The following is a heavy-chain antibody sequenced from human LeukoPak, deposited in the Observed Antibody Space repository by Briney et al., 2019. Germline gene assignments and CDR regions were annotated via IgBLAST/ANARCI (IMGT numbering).Heavy chain of an antibody. CDR2: IHNSGST. D-gene: IGHD1-26*01. V-gene: IGHV4-59*02. Sequence: PSETLSLTCTVSGGSVSSYYWSWIRQPPGEGLEWIAYIHNSGSTNCNLSLKTRVTISVDTSKNQFSLKLSSVTAADTAVYYCVRGWEGFNFDIWGQGTMVTVSS. J-gene: IGHJ3*02. CDR3: VRGWEGFNFDI. CDR1: GGSVSSYY.